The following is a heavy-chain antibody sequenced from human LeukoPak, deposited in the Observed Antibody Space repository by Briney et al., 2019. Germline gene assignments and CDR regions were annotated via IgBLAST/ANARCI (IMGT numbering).Heavy chain of an antibody. CDR1: GGSISSGGYS. Sequence: SETLSLTCAVSGGSISSGGYSWRWIRQPPGKGLEWIGYIYHSGSTYYNPSLKSRVTISVDRSKNQFSLKLSSVTAADTAVYYCARDTYYYDSSGRNPGAFDIWGQRTMVTVSS. D-gene: IGHD3-22*01. J-gene: IGHJ3*02. V-gene: IGHV4-30-2*01. CDR3: ARDTYYYDSSGRNPGAFDI. CDR2: IYHSGST.